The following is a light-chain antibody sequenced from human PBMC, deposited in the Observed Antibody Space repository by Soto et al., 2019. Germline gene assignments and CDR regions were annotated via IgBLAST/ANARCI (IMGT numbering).Light chain of an antibody. Sequence: IQLTQSPSFLSASVGDRVTISCRASQGIGNSLGWYQQKPGNTPKVLIYGASNLQSGVPPRFSGSGSGTDFTLAISSLQPEDSATYYCLQDINYPWTFGQGTKVDIK. CDR3: LQDINYPWT. CDR2: GAS. CDR1: QGIGNS. J-gene: IGKJ1*01. V-gene: IGKV1-6*02.